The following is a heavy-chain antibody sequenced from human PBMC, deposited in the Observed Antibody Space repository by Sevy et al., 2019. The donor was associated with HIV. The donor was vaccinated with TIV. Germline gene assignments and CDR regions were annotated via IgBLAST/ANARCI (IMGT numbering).Heavy chain of an antibody. V-gene: IGHV4-34*01. CDR1: GGSFSGYY. CDR2: IDHSGSI. D-gene: IGHD3-22*01. CDR3: AGQRTRTTMVVVVRGGAFDI. J-gene: IGHJ3*02. Sequence: SETLSLTCAVYGGSFSGYYWSWIRQPPGKGLEWIGEIDHSGSINYNLSLKSRVSISKDTSKNQFSLKVTSVTAADTAVYYGAGQRTRTTMVVVVRGGAFDIWGQGTTVTVSS.